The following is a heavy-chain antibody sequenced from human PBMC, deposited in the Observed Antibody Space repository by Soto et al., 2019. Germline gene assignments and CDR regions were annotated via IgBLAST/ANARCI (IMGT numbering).Heavy chain of an antibody. D-gene: IGHD2-2*01. CDR2: INPGSGAT. V-gene: IGHV1-2*02. CDR1: GYKFTAYY. CDR3: ATLSKRYCSYTSLYSCRDP. J-gene: IGHJ5*02. Sequence: GAAVKPCCKACGYKFTAYYMHWVRQAPGQGLEWMGWINPGSGATSYAQTFQGRVTMTRDTSINTVYMEVTSLRPDDTAVYYCATLSKRYCSYTSLYSCRDPWG.